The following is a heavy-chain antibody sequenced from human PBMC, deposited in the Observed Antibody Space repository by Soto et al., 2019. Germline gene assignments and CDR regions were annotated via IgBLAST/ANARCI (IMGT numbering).Heavy chain of an antibody. CDR2: ISGSVGST. CDR3: AKDRTIAARNYDE. D-gene: IGHD6-6*01. V-gene: IGHV3-23*01. J-gene: IGHJ4*02. CDR1: GFTFSDHG. Sequence: EVQLLESGGGLVQPGGSLRLSCVGSGFTFSDHGMSWVRQAPGKGLEGVSAISGSVGSTFYADSVKGRFTISRDNSKNTLYLQMNSLRDEDTAVSYCAKDRTIAARNYDEWGQGVLVTVSS.